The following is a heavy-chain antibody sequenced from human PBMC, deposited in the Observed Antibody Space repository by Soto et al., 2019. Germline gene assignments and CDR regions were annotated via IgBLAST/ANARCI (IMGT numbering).Heavy chain of an antibody. D-gene: IGHD2-2*01. Sequence: GGSLRLSCAASGFTFSSYAMHWVRQAPGKGLEWVAVISYDGSNKYYADSVKGRFTISRDNSKNTLYVQMNSLRAEDTAVYYCARGPSSLTRFDYWGQGTLVTVSS. CDR1: GFTFSSYA. J-gene: IGHJ4*02. CDR3: ARGPSSLTRFDY. CDR2: ISYDGSNK. V-gene: IGHV3-30-3*01.